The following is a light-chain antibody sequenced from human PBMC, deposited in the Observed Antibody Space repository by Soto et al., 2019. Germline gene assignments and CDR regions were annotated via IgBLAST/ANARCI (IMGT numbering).Light chain of an antibody. CDR3: AAWDDSLSGPL. V-gene: IGLV1-47*02. CDR1: SSNIGSNY. CDR2: SNN. J-gene: IGLJ3*02. Sequence: QSVLTQPPSASGTPGQRVTISCSGSSSNIGSNYVYWYQQLTGTAPKLLIYSNNQRPSGVPDRFSGSKSGTSASLAISGLRSEDEADYYCAAWDDSLSGPLFGGGTQLTVL.